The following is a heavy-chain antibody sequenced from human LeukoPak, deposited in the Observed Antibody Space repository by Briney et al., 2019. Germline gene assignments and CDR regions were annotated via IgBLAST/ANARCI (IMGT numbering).Heavy chain of an antibody. CDR3: ASYSSSPFFDY. CDR1: GGTFSSYA. CDR2: IIPILGIA. J-gene: IGHJ4*02. V-gene: IGHV1-69*04. Sequence: SVKVSCKASGGTFSSYAISWVRQAPGQGLEWMGRIIPILGIANYAQKFQGRVTITADKSTSTAYMELSSLRSEDTAVYYCASYSSSPFFDYWGQGTLVTVSS. D-gene: IGHD6-6*01.